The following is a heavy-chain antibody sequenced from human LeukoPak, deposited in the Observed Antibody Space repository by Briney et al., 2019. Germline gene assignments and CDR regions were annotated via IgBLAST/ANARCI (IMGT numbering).Heavy chain of an antibody. Sequence: PGGSLRLSCAASGFTVSSNYMSWVRQAPGKGLEWVSLIYTGGNTFYADSVKGRFTISRDNSRNTVYLQMNSLRAEDTAVYYCARDQWMVVAAFDYWGQGTLVTVSS. V-gene: IGHV3-53*01. CDR1: GFTVSSNY. D-gene: IGHD2-15*01. CDR3: ARDQWMVVAAFDY. CDR2: IYTGGNT. J-gene: IGHJ4*02.